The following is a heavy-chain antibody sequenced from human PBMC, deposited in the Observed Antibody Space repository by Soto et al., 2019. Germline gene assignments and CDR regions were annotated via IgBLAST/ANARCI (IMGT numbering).Heavy chain of an antibody. V-gene: IGHV3-66*01. Sequence: EVQLVESGGGLVQPGGSLRLSCAASGFTVSSNYMSWVRQAPGKGLEWVSVIYSGGSTYYADSVKGRFTISRDNSKNTLYLQMNSLRAEDTAAYYCARALAQTYYFDYWGQGTLVTVSS. J-gene: IGHJ4*02. CDR1: GFTVSSNY. CDR2: IYSGGST. CDR3: ARALAQTYYFDY.